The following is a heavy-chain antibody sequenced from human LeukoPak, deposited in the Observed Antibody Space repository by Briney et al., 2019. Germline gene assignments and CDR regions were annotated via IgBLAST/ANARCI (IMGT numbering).Heavy chain of an antibody. V-gene: IGHV3-33*01. CDR3: AREEYSTSFDY. D-gene: IGHD6-6*01. Sequence: GKSLRLSCAASGFTFSGYPIHWVRQAPDKGLEWVALVWDDGNEQYYADPVKGRFTISRDNSKNTLYLQMNSLRVEDTAVYYCAREEYSTSFDYWGQGTLVTVSS. CDR1: GFTFSGYP. CDR2: VWDDGNEQ. J-gene: IGHJ4*02.